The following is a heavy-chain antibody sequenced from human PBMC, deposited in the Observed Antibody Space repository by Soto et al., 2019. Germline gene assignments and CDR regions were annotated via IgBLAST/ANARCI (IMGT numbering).Heavy chain of an antibody. Sequence: QVQLVESGGGVVQPGRSLRLSCAASGFTFSSYAMHWVRQAPGKGLEWVAVISYDGSNKYYADSVKGRFTISRDNSKNTLYLQMNSLRAEDTAVYYCARGRGSGWYGVYFQHWGQGTLVTVSS. CDR1: GFTFSSYA. V-gene: IGHV3-30-3*01. D-gene: IGHD6-19*01. CDR2: ISYDGSNK. CDR3: ARGRGSGWYGVYFQH. J-gene: IGHJ1*01.